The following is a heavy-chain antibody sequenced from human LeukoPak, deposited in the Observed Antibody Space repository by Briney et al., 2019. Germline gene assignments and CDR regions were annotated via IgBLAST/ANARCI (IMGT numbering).Heavy chain of an antibody. CDR3: AKGIYSSGWSYFDY. Sequence: GGSLRLSCAASGFTFSSSAMHWVRQAPGKGLEWVAVISYDGSNKYYADSVKGRFTISRDNSKNTLYLHMNSLRAEDTAVYYCAKGIYSSGWSYFDYWGHGTLVTVSS. CDR1: GFTFSSSA. D-gene: IGHD6-19*01. CDR2: ISYDGSNK. J-gene: IGHJ4*01. V-gene: IGHV3-30*07.